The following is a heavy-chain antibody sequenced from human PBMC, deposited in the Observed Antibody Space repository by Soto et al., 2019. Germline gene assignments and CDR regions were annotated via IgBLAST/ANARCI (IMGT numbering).Heavy chain of an antibody. J-gene: IGHJ6*02. CDR3: ATVPMVLTLYYYGMDV. CDR2: ISGSGGST. D-gene: IGHD3-10*01. Sequence: GGSLRLSCAASGFTFSSYAMSWVRQAPGKGLEWVSAISGSGGSTYYADSVKGRFTISRDNSKNTLYLKMNSLGAEDTAVYYCATVPMVLTLYYYGMDVWGQGTTVTVSS. CDR1: GFTFSSYA. V-gene: IGHV3-23*01.